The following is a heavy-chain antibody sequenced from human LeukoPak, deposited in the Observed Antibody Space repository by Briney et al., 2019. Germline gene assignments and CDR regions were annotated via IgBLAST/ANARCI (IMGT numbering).Heavy chain of an antibody. CDR3: ARQITIFAVAPTPTTIDY. D-gene: IGHD3-3*01. CDR1: GGSISSTNYH. J-gene: IGHJ4*02. CDR2: IYYSGST. Sequence: SETLSLTCTVPGGSISSTNYHWGWIRQPPGKGLEWIGSIYYSGSTYYNPSLKSRVTISVDTSKNQFSLKLSSVTAADTAVYCCARQITIFAVAPTPTTIDYWGQGTLVTVSS. V-gene: IGHV4-39*01.